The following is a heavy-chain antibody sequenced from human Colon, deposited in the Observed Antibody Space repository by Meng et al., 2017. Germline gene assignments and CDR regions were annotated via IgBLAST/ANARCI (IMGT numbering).Heavy chain of an antibody. J-gene: IGHJ5*01. CDR3: VRDFDKYDSGGYTDWFDS. Sequence: GESLKISCAASGYRFSNYWMSWVRQAPGKGLEWVAIIKEEGSADYYVDSLKGRFTISRDNAKSSLFLQMNSLRVEDTAVYYCVRDFDKYDSGGYTDWFDSWGPGTLVTVSS. CDR2: IKEEGSAD. V-gene: IGHV3-7*01. D-gene: IGHD3-22*01. CDR1: GYRFSNYW.